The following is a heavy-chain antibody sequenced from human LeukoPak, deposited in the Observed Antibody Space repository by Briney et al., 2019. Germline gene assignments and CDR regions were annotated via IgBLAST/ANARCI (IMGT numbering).Heavy chain of an antibody. Sequence: PGGSLRLSCAASGLTFSSSAMSWVRQAPGKGLQWVSAISGSGDSTRYADSVKGRFTISRDNSKNTLYLQMNSLRAEDTAVYYCARDELTGGDYFDYWGQGTLVTVSS. CDR1: GLTFSSSA. CDR3: ARDELTGGDYFDY. J-gene: IGHJ4*02. D-gene: IGHD7-27*01. V-gene: IGHV3-23*01. CDR2: ISGSGDST.